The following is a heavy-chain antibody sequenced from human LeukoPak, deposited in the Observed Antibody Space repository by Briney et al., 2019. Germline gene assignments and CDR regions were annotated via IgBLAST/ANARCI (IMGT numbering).Heavy chain of an antibody. Sequence: ASVKVSCKASGGTFSSYAISWVRQAPGQGLEWMGGIIPIFGTANYAQKLQGRVTITADESTSTAYMELSSLRSEDTAVYYCARAHYDYVWGSYRRTVFDYWGQGTLVTVSS. V-gene: IGHV1-69*13. D-gene: IGHD3-16*02. CDR1: GGTFSSYA. CDR2: IIPIFGTA. CDR3: ARAHYDYVWGSYRRTVFDY. J-gene: IGHJ4*02.